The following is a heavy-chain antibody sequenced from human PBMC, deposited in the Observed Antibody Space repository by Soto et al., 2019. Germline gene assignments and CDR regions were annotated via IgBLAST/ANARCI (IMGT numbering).Heavy chain of an antibody. CDR2: ISSSGSTI. CDR1: GFTFSSYE. J-gene: IGHJ6*02. D-gene: IGHD2-2*01. CDR3: ARDRVPAAIHYYYYGMAV. V-gene: IGHV3-48*03. Sequence: EVQLVESGGGLGQPGGSLRLSCAASGFTFSSYEMNWVRQAPGKGLEWVSYISSSGSTIYYADSVKGRFTISRDNAKNSLYLQMNSLRAEHTAVYYCARDRVPAAIHYYYYGMAVWGQGTTVTVSS.